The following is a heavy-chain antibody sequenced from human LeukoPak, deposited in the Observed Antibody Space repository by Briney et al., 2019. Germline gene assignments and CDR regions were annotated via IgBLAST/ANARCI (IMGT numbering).Heavy chain of an antibody. Sequence: SETPSLTCTVSGGSISSGGYYWSWTRQHPGKGLEWIGYIYYSGSTYYNPSLKSRVTISVDTSKNQLTLKLSSVTAADTAVYYCARRSVVPAAIPGWFDPWGQGTLVTVSS. J-gene: IGHJ5*02. CDR1: GGSISSGGYY. V-gene: IGHV4-31*03. D-gene: IGHD2-2*02. CDR3: ARRSVVPAAIPGWFDP. CDR2: IYYSGST.